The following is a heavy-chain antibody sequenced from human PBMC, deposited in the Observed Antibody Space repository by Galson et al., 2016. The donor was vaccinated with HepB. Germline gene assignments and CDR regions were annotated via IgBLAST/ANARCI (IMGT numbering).Heavy chain of an antibody. CDR2: INHTGST. CDR3: ARGGYITRRFFDF. CDR1: GGSLSGYY. J-gene: IGHJ4*02. D-gene: IGHD5-24*01. Sequence: SETLSLTCAVYGGSLSGYYWHWIRQPPGQGLEWIGEINHTGSTKYKPSLKSRVTMSVDMSKNQFSLKLSSVTAADTAVYYCARGGYITRRFFDFWGQGSLVTVSS. V-gene: IGHV4-34*01.